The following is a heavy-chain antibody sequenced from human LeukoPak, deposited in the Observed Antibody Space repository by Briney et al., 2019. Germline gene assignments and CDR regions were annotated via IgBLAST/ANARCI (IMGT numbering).Heavy chain of an antibody. V-gene: IGHV1-18*01. CDR3: ARDTGYSSSYYFDY. CDR2: ISAYNGNT. Sequence: ASVKVSCKASGYTFTKYGITWVRQAPGQGLEWMGWISAYNGNTNYAQKLQGRVTMTTDTSTSTAYMELRSLRSDDTAVYYCARDTGYSSSYYFDYWGQGTLVTVSS. D-gene: IGHD6-13*01. CDR1: GYTFTKYG. J-gene: IGHJ4*02.